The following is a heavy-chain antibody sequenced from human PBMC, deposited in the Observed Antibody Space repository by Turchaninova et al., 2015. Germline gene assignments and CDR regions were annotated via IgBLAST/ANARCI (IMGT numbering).Heavy chain of an antibody. Sequence: GESGGDLVQPGRSLRLSCAASGFTFDDFAIQWVRQTPGKGLAWVSGISWNSNKIVYADSVRGRFTISRDNAKNSLYLQMSSLRTEDTALYYCARKSIPRGSGTSIYWNFDLWGRGTLVTVSS. V-gene: IGHV3-9*01. J-gene: IGHJ2*01. CDR2: ISWNSNKI. D-gene: IGHD3-10*01. CDR3: ARKSIPRGSGTSIYWNFDL. CDR1: GFTFDDFA.